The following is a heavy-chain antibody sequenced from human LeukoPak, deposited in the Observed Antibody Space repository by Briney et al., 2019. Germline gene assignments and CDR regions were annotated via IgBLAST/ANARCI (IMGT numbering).Heavy chain of an antibody. CDR2: IYYSGST. CDR3: ARARVEQGGGFDY. V-gene: IGHV4-39*07. D-gene: IGHD3-16*01. Sequence: SETLSLTCTVSGGSISSSSYYWGWIRQPPGKGLEWIGSIYYSGSTYYNPSLKSRVTISVDTSKNQFSLKLSSVTAADTAVYYCARARVEQGGGFDYWGQGTLVTVSS. J-gene: IGHJ4*02. CDR1: GGSISSSSYY.